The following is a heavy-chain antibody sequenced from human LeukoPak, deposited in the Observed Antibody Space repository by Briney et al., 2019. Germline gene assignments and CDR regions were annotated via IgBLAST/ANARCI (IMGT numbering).Heavy chain of an antibody. CDR2: IIPIFGTA. V-gene: IGHV1-69*06. CDR1: AATFTSYA. Sequence: RASVTLRCSSSAATFTSYAITRGWQAHGPGLGWMGRIIPIFGTANYAQKFQGRVTITADKSTSTAYMELSSLRSEDTAVYYCARGGSSCYYYGLGAFDIWGQGTMVTVSS. J-gene: IGHJ3*02. D-gene: IGHD3-22*01. CDR3: ARGGSSCYYYGLGAFDI.